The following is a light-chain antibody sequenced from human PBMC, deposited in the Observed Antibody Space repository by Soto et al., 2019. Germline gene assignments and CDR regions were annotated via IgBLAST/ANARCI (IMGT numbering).Light chain of an antibody. CDR3: QQYGSSPLT. Sequence: EIVLTQSPATLSLSPGARATLSCRASQSVSSNLAWYQQKPGQAPRLLIYGASSRATGIPDRFSGSGSGTDFTLTISRLEPEDFAVYYCQQYGSSPLTFGGGTKVDIK. V-gene: IGKV3-20*01. CDR2: GAS. CDR1: QSVSSN. J-gene: IGKJ4*01.